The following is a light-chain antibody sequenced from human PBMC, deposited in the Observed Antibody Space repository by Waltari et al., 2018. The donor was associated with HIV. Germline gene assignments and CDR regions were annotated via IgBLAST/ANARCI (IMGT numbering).Light chain of an antibody. CDR2: SAT. J-gene: IGKJ3*01. Sequence: DIRMTQSPSPLSASPGDRVTITCRTSQIISKSLNWYRQKPGRAPQLLIYSATSLQRGVSSRFSGSGSASGTEFTLTIYNFQPEDFATYYCQQSFMIPLTFGPGTKVDIK. V-gene: IGKV1-39*01. CDR3: QQSFMIPLT. CDR1: QIISKS.